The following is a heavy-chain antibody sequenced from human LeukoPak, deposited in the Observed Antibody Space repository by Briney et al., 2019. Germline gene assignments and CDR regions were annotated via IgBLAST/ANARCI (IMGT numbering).Heavy chain of an antibody. CDR3: ARELLMANFDY. D-gene: IGHD2-8*01. Sequence: SQTLSLTCAISGDSVSSNSAVWNWIRQSPSGGLEWLGRTYYRSKWHNHYAVSVRSRITISPDTSKNQFSLQLNSVTPEDTAVYYCARELLMANFDYWGQGTLVTVSS. J-gene: IGHJ4*02. CDR2: TYYRSKWHN. V-gene: IGHV6-1*01. CDR1: GDSVSSNSAV.